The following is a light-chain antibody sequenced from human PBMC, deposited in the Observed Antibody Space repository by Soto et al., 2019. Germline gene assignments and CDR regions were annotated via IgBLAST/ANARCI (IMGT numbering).Light chain of an antibody. J-gene: IGKJ1*01. CDR2: WAS. Sequence: DIVMTQSPDSLAVSLGERVAITCKSSQSVLYISDNKNYLAWYQQKPGQPPKLLIYWASTRESGVPDRFSGSGSGTDFTLTISSLQAEDVAVYYCQQYYSTPPTFGQGTKVEIK. CDR3: QQYYSTPPT. CDR1: QSVLYISDNKNY. V-gene: IGKV4-1*01.